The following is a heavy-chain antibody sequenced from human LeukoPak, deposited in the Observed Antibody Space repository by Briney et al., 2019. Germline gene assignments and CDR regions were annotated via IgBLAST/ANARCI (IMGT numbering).Heavy chain of an antibody. CDR1: GGTFSSYA. D-gene: IGHD2-15*01. CDR3: ARTRLVVAATVIKNYYMDV. J-gene: IGHJ6*03. V-gene: IGHV1-69*05. Sequence: ASVKVSCKASGGTFSSYAISWVRQAPGQGLEWMGGIIPIFGTANYAQKFQGRVTITTDESTSTAYMELSSLRSEDTAVYYCARTRLVVAATVIKNYYMDVWGKGTTVTVSS. CDR2: IIPIFGTA.